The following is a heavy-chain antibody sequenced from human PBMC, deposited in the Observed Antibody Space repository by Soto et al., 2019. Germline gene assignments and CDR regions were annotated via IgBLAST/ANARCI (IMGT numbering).Heavy chain of an antibody. D-gene: IGHD6-13*01. CDR1: GGSFSGYY. CDR3: ARGPPHGSSWYYYYGMDV. CDR2: INHSGST. J-gene: IGHJ6*02. Sequence: PSETLSLTCAVSGGSFSGYYWSWIRQPPGKGLEWIGEINHSGSTNYNPSLKSRVTISVDTSKNQFSLKLSSVTAADTAVYYCARGPPHGSSWYYYYGMDVWGQGTTVTVSS. V-gene: IGHV4-34*01.